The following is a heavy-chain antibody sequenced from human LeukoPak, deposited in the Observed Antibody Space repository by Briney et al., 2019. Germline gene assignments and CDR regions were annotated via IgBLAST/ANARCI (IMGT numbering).Heavy chain of an antibody. Sequence: SETLSLTCTVSGGSISSYYWSWIRQPPGKGLEWIGYIYYSGSTNYNPSLKSRVTISVDTSKNQFSLKLSSVTAADTAVYYCARVYGGWFDPWGQGTLVTVSS. J-gene: IGHJ5*02. CDR1: GGSISSYY. CDR3: ARVYGGWFDP. V-gene: IGHV4-59*01. D-gene: IGHD4-23*01. CDR2: IYYSGST.